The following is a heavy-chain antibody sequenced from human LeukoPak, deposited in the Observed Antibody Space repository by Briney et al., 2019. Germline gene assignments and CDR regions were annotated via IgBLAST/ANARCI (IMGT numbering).Heavy chain of an antibody. Sequence: GGSLRLSCAVSGFTFSSFDMYWVRQAPSKGLEWVTFIHFDASYKYYADSVKGRFSISRDNSKNMLYLQMNSLRTEDTAVYYCAKGEYQLLGWLFDYWGQGTLVTVSA. CDR1: GFTFSSFD. J-gene: IGHJ4*02. V-gene: IGHV3-30*02. CDR3: AKGEYQLLGWLFDY. CDR2: IHFDASYK. D-gene: IGHD2-2*01.